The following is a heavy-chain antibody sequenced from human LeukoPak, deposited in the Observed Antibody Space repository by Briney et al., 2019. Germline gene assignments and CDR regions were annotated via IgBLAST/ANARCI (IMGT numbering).Heavy chain of an antibody. Sequence: GGSLRLSCAASGFTVSSNYMSWVRQAPGKGLEWVSVIYSGGSTYYADSVKGRFTISRDNSKNTLYLQMNSLRAEDTAVYYCARGSGSYYNEAWFDPWGQGTLVTVSS. J-gene: IGHJ5*02. CDR3: ARGSGSYYNEAWFDP. CDR2: IYSGGST. D-gene: IGHD3-10*01. CDR1: GFTVSSNY. V-gene: IGHV3-66*01.